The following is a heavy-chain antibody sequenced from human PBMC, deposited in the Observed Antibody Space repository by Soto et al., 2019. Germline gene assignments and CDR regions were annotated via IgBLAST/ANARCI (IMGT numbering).Heavy chain of an antibody. CDR2: ISYDGTNK. CDR1: GFICGSYG. D-gene: IGHD4-17*01. V-gene: IGHV3-30*18. CDR3: AQVPRYTVTPPDDY. Sequence: QVQLVESGGGVVQPGRSLRLSCFASGFICGSYGMHWVRQAPGEGLEWVAVISYDGTNKYYADSVKGRFTISRDNSKNTLWLQMNSLRAEDTAVYYCAQVPRYTVTPPDDYWGQGTLVTVSS. J-gene: IGHJ4*02.